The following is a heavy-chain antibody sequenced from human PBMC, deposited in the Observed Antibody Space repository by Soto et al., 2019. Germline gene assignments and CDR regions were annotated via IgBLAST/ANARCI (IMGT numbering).Heavy chain of an antibody. CDR2: VSHSGTT. J-gene: IGHJ2*01. D-gene: IGHD4-17*01. CDR1: GASFTGYY. CDR3: ARYGGTAIWYFDR. V-gene: IGHV4-34*01. Sequence: QVHLQQWGAGLVKPSETLSLTCAVYGASFTGYYWTWLRQPPGKGLEWIGEVSHSGTTKYNPSLKSRVTISLDTSKSQFSLELTSVTAADTAVYYCARYGGTAIWYFDRWGRGTLVSVSS.